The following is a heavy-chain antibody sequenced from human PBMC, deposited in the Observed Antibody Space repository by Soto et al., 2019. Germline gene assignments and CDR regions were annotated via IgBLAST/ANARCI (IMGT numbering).Heavy chain of an antibody. V-gene: IGHV3-23*01. D-gene: IGHD3-22*01. J-gene: IGHJ4*02. CDR1: GFTFSSYA. CDR2: ISGSGGST. CDR3: AKDKGTEAEYYYDSIFDY. Sequence: PGGSLRLSCAASGFTFSSYAMSWVRQAPGKGLEWVSAISGSGGSTYYADSVKGRFTISRDNSKNTLYLQMNSLRAEDTAVYYCAKDKGTEAEYYYDSIFDYWGQGTLVTVSS.